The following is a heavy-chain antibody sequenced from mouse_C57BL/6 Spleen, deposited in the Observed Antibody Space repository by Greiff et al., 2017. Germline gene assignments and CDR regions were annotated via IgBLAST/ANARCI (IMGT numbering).Heavy chain of an antibody. V-gene: IGHV1-82*01. CDR2: IYPGDGDT. Sequence: VKLQESGPELVKPGASVKISCKASGYAFSSSWMNWVKQRPGKGLEWIGRIYPGDGDTNYNGKFKGKATLTADKSSSTAYMQLSSLTSEDSAVYFCAREGDYYGSFCYWGQGTTLTVSS. CDR1: GYAFSSSW. D-gene: IGHD1-1*01. CDR3: AREGDYYGSFCY. J-gene: IGHJ2*01.